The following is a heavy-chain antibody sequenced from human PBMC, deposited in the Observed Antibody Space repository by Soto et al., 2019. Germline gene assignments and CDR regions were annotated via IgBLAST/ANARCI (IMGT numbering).Heavy chain of an antibody. CDR2: IYYSGST. Sequence: SETLSLTCTVSGGSISSYYWSWIRQPPGKGLEWIGYIYYSGSTNYNPSLKSRVTISVDTSKNQFSLKLSSVTAADTAVYYCARVDYYGSGSYLIIDYWGQGTLVTVSS. CDR3: ARVDYYGSGSYLIIDY. J-gene: IGHJ4*02. V-gene: IGHV4-59*01. CDR1: GGSISSYY. D-gene: IGHD3-10*01.